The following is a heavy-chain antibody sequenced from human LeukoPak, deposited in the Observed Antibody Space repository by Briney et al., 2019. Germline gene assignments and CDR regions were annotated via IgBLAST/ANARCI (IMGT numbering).Heavy chain of an antibody. CDR1: GYTFTSYA. V-gene: IGHV1-3*01. Sequence: ASVKVSCKASGYTFTSYAMHWVRQAPGQRLGWMGWINAGNGNTKYSQKFQGRVTITRDTSASTAYMELSSLRSEDTAVYYCARFYDSSGYYSYGMDVWGQGTTVTVSS. D-gene: IGHD3-22*01. J-gene: IGHJ6*02. CDR3: ARFYDSSGYYSYGMDV. CDR2: INAGNGNT.